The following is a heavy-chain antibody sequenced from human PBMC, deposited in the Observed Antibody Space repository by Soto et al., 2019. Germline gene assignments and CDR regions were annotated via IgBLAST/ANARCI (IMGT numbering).Heavy chain of an antibody. CDR3: ARALYSGSDFGFWFDP. Sequence: SETLSLTCTVSGGPVSSGSYYWSWIRQPPGKGLEWIGYIYYSGSTNYNPSLKSRVTISVDKSKNQFSLKLSSVTAADTAVYYCARALYSGSDFGFWFDPWGQGTLVTVSS. CDR1: GGPVSSGSYY. CDR2: IYYSGST. J-gene: IGHJ5*02. D-gene: IGHD1-26*01. V-gene: IGHV4-61*01.